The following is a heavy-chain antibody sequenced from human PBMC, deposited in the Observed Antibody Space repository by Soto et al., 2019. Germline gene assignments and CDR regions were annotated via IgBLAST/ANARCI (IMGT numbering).Heavy chain of an antibody. V-gene: IGHV4-59*01. CDR1: GGSISGYY. CDR3: ARESYYGSGATVVAY. Sequence: QVQLQESGPGLLRPSETLSLTCTVSGGSISGYYWSWLRQPPGKGLDWIGSIYYSGTTSYNPSLNSRVTMSVDTSKNQFSLKVNSVTAADTAVYYCARESYYGSGATVVAYWGQGTLVTVSS. CDR2: IYYSGTT. D-gene: IGHD3-10*01. J-gene: IGHJ4*02.